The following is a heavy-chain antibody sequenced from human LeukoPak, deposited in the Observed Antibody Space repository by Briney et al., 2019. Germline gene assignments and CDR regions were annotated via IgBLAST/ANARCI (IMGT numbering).Heavy chain of an antibody. CDR2: ISYDGSNT. J-gene: IGHJ4*02. Sequence: PGGSLRLSCAASGFTLSSYGMHWVRQAPGKGLEWVAVISYDGSNTYYADSVKGRFTISRDNSENTLFLQMNSLRTEDTAVYYCAKKAPGADWSAVYWGQGTLVTVSS. CDR3: AKKAPGADWSAVY. V-gene: IGHV3-30*18. CDR1: GFTLSSYG. D-gene: IGHD3-3*01.